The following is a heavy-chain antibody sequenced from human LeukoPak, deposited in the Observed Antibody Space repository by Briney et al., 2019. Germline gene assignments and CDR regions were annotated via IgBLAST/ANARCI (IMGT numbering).Heavy chain of an antibody. Sequence: GGSLRLSCAAPGFTFNTYVMSWVRQTPGKGLQWVSSIKSGGGTDYADSVKGRFTISRDNSKNTLYLQMNSLRAEDTSIYYCTKVRPPPGSGWYGGDDYWGQGTLVTVSS. J-gene: IGHJ4*02. CDR1: GFTFNTYV. V-gene: IGHV3-23*01. D-gene: IGHD6-19*01. CDR3: TKVRPPPGSGWYGGDDY. CDR2: IKSGGGT.